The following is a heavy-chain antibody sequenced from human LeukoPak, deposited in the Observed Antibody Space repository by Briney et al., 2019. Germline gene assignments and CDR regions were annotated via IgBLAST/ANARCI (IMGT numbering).Heavy chain of an antibody. CDR3: ARDRHELAAAGPGAFDI. D-gene: IGHD6-13*01. J-gene: IGHJ3*02. CDR1: GGSISSYY. Sequence: PSETLSLTCTVSGGSISSYYWSWIRQPPGKGLEWIGYIYYSGSTNYNPSLKSRVTISVDTSKNQFSLKLSSVTAADTAVYYCARDRHELAAAGPGAFDIWGQGTMVTVSS. CDR2: IYYSGST. V-gene: IGHV4-59*01.